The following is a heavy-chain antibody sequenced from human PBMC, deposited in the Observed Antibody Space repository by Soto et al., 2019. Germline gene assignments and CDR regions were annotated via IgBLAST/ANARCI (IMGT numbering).Heavy chain of an antibody. J-gene: IGHJ5*02. CDR1: GGSISSGDYY. V-gene: IGHV4-31*03. CDR3: APCCGRYLGWFHR. CDR2: IYYSGST. Sequence: QVQLQESGPGLVKPSQTLSLTCTVSGGSISSGDYYWTWIRQHPGKGLEWIGYIYYSGSTYYNPSLRSRVTKSVGTPKNQFSLKLSSVTAADTAGYYCAPCCGRYLGWFHRWGEGTPVTVSS. D-gene: IGHD3-10*01.